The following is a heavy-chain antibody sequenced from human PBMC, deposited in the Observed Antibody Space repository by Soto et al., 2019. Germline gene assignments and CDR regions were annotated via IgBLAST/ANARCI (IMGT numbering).Heavy chain of an antibody. J-gene: IGHJ5*02. D-gene: IGHD1-7*01. CDR3: ARSYNWNYVGNWFAP. CDR1: GGSFSGYY. Sequence: SETLSLTCAVYGGSFSGYYWTWIRQPPGTGLEWIGDIYYSGSTNYNPSLKSRVTISVDTSKNQFSLKLSSVTAADTAVYYCARSYNWNYVGNWFAPWVQGTLVTVSS. CDR2: IYYSGST. V-gene: IGHV4-34*01.